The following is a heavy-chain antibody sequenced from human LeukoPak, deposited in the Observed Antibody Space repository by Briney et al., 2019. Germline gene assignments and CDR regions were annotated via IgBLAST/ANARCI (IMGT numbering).Heavy chain of an antibody. CDR1: GFTFSTYA. CDR2: ITGSADRT. CDR3: AKQVAYCGGDCYNL. J-gene: IGHJ5*02. Sequence: PGGSLRLSCAASGFTFSTYAMSWVRQAPGKGLEWVSAITGSADRTHYADSVKGRFTISRDNSKNIVYLQMNSLRAKDTAVYFCAKQVAYCGGDCYNLWGQGTLVTVSS. D-gene: IGHD2-21*02. V-gene: IGHV3-23*01.